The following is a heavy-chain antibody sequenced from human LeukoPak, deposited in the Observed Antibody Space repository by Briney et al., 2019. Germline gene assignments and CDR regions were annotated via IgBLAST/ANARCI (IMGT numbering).Heavy chain of an antibody. D-gene: IGHD4-17*01. Sequence: ASVKVSCEASGYTFTSYGISWVRQAPGQGLEWMGWISGYNDNTNYAQKFQGRVTMTTDTSTSTAYMELRSLRSDDTAVYYCAREVSYGDLDYWGQGTLVTVSS. CDR3: AREVSYGDLDY. CDR1: GYTFTSYG. J-gene: IGHJ4*02. V-gene: IGHV1-18*01. CDR2: ISGYNDNT.